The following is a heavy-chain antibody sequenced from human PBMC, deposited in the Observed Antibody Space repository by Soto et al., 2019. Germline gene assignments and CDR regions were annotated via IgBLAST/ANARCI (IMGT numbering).Heavy chain of an antibody. J-gene: IGHJ5*01. V-gene: IGHV1-69*06. CDR3: ARDGSGAVAGVAWFGS. Sequence: QVQLVQSGAEVKKHGSSVKVSCKASGGTFSSYAISWVRQAPGPGLEWMGGITPIFGTANYAQKFQGRVTITADKSTSTAYMELSSRTSEDTAVYYCARDGSGAVAGVAWFGSWGQGTLLTVSS. CDR1: GGTFSSYA. CDR2: ITPIFGTA. D-gene: IGHD6-19*01.